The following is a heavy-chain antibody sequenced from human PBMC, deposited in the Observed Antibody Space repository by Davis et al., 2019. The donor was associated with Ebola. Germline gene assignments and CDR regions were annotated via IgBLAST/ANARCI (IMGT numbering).Heavy chain of an antibody. D-gene: IGHD5-12*01. CDR3: AREVASGY. Sequence: PGGSLRLSCAASGFTFSTYAMGWVRQAPGKGLEWVSDISSGGGAPYYADSVKGRFTTFRDNPKNTLYLQMNSLRADDTAVYYCAREVASGYWGQGTLITVSS. V-gene: IGHV3-23*01. CDR2: ISSGGGAP. CDR1: GFTFSTYA. J-gene: IGHJ4*02.